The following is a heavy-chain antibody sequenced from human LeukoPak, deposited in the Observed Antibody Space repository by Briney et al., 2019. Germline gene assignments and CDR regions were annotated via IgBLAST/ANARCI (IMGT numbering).Heavy chain of an antibody. D-gene: IGHD1-26*01. CDR1: GFTFSSYA. J-gene: IGHJ4*02. CDR2: IRGSGGST. V-gene: IGHV3-23*01. CDR3: AKGQEWELPSYFDY. Sequence: GGSLRLSCAASGFTFSSYAMSWVRQAPGKGLEWVSDIRGSGGSTYYADSVKGRFTISRDNSKNTLYLQMNSLRAEDTAVYYCAKGQEWELPSYFDYWGQGTLVTVSS.